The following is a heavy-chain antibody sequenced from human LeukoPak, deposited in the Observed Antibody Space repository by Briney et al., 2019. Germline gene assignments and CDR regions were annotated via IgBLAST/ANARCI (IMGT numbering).Heavy chain of an antibody. CDR1: GFTFSDYS. V-gene: IGHV3-11*05. D-gene: IGHD3-10*01. J-gene: IGHJ4*02. CDR2: ISSSGTYS. Sequence: SGGSLRLSCAASGFTFSDYSMSWIRQAPGKGLEWISYISSSGTYSKYADSVKGRFTVSRDNAKNSLFLQMNSLRAEDTAVYYCARVGLTGFFFDCWGQGTLVTVSS. CDR3: ARVGLTGFFFDC.